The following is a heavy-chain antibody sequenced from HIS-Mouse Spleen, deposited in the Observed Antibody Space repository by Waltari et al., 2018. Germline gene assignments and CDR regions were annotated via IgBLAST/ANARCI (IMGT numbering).Heavy chain of an antibody. CDR2: IYYSGST. V-gene: IGHV4-39*07. D-gene: IGHD6-13*01. J-gene: IGHJ2*01. Sequence: QLQLQESGPGLVKPSETLSLTCTGSGGSISSSTYYGGRIRQPPGKGLEWIGSIYYSGSTYYNPSLKSRVTISVDTSKNQFSLKLSSVTAADTAVYYCAREIPYSSSWYDWYFDLWGRGTLVTVSS. CDR1: GGSISSSTYY. CDR3: AREIPYSSSWYDWYFDL.